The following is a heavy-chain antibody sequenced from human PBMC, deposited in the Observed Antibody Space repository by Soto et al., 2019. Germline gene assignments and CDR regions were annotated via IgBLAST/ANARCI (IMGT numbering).Heavy chain of an antibody. D-gene: IGHD2-21*01. J-gene: IGHJ4*02. CDR3: ARDVVFDY. CDR1: GFTFSSYA. CDR2: ISYDGSNK. Sequence: QVQLVESGGGVVQPGRSLRLSCAASGFTFSSYAMHWVRQAPGKGLEWVAVISYDGSNKYYADSVKGRFTISRDNSKNRRYLQMNSLRAEDTAVYYCARDVVFDYWGQGTLVTVSS. V-gene: IGHV3-30-3*01.